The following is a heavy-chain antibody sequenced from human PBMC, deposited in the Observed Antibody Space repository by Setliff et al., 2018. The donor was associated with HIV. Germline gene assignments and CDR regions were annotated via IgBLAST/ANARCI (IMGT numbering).Heavy chain of an antibody. Sequence: ASVKVSCKASGGTFSSYAISWVRQAPGQGPEWMGIINPNGGSTNYAQKFEGRVAIFADTSTSTVYMELSSLRSEDTAVYYCARGLLEMATTPPPLGYWGQGTLVTVS. CDR3: ARGLLEMATTPPPLGY. CDR1: GGTFSSYA. D-gene: IGHD5-12*01. V-gene: IGHV1-46*01. CDR2: INPNGGST. J-gene: IGHJ4*02.